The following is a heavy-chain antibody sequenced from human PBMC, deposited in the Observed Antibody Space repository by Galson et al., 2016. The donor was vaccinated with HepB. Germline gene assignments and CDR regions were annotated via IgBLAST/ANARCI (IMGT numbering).Heavy chain of an antibody. CDR1: GYTFTGYY. J-gene: IGHJ6*02. Sequence: SVKVSCKASGYTFTGYYIHWVRQAPGQGLEWMGRINPNSGGTNYAQKFQGRVTMTRDTSISTAYMELSRLRSDDTAVYYCARDTFYYYGMDVWGQGTTVTVSS. CDR3: ARDTFYYYGMDV. V-gene: IGHV1-2*06. CDR2: INPNSGGT.